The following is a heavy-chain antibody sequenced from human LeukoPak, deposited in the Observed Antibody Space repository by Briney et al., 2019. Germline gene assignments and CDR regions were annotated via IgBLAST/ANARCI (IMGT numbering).Heavy chain of an antibody. D-gene: IGHD3-22*01. V-gene: IGHV3-30*01. CDR1: GFTFSSFA. CDR3: AREYYYDSSGYYPFDY. Sequence: GGALRLSCAASGFTFSSFAIPRVRPAPGKGVRGVAVISYDGSNKYYADSVKGRFTISRDNSKNTLYLQMNSLRAEDTAVYYCAREYYYDSSGYYPFDYWGQGTLVTVSS. J-gene: IGHJ4*02. CDR2: ISYDGSNK.